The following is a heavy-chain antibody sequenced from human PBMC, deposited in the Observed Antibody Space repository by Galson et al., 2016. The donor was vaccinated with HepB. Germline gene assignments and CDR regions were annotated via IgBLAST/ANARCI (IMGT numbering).Heavy chain of an antibody. CDR3: ARDSFTIFGVTPNWFDP. CDR1: GFSVSSNH. Sequence: SLRLSCAASGFSVSSNHMTWVRQAPGKGLECVSVILSSGITFYADSVKGRFTISRDNSKNTLYLQMNSLRAEDTAVYYCARDSFTIFGVTPNWFDPWGQGTLVTVSS. J-gene: IGHJ5*02. V-gene: IGHV3-66*01. CDR2: ILSSGIT. D-gene: IGHD3-3*01.